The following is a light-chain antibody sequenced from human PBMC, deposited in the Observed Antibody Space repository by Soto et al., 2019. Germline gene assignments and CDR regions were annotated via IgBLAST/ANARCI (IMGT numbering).Light chain of an antibody. CDR2: GAS. CDR3: QHSGDSLWT. J-gene: IGKJ1*01. CDR1: QSVSSSY. V-gene: IGKV3-20*01. Sequence: IVLSMSAGTVSLYQGERATLSCRASQSVSSSYLAWYQQKPGQAPRLLMYGASSRAIHTPDRFSGTGSGTDFTLTISGLEPEDFAVYYCQHSGDSLWTSAQGTKVAIK.